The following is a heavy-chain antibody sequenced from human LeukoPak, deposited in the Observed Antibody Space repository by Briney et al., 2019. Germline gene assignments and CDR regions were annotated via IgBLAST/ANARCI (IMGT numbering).Heavy chain of an antibody. J-gene: IGHJ5*02. V-gene: IGHV1-18*01. Sequence: ASVKVSCKASGYTFTSYGISWVRQAPGQGLEWMGWISAYNGNTNYAQKLQGRVTMTTDTSTSTAYMELRSLRSDDTAVYYCVRGVSGYSSSWYWFDPWGQGTLVTVSS. CDR1: GYTFTSYG. CDR3: VRGVSGYSSSWYWFDP. D-gene: IGHD6-13*01. CDR2: ISAYNGNT.